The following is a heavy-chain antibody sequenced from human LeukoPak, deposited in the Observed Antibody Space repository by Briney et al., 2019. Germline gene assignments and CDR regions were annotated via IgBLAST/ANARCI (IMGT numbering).Heavy chain of an antibody. D-gene: IGHD2-21*01. V-gene: IGHV3-30*02. CDR3: AKAPLVVVIAPGYFQH. Sequence: GGSLRLSCAASGFIFSTCGMHWVRQAPGKGLEWVAFIQYDGSYKYYADSVKGRFTISRDNSKNTLYLQMDSLRAEDTAVYYCAKAPLVVVIAPGYFQHWGPGTLVTVSS. CDR1: GFIFSTCG. J-gene: IGHJ1*01. CDR2: IQYDGSYK.